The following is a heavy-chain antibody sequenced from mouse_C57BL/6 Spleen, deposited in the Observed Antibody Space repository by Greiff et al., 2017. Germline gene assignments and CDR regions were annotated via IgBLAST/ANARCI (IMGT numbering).Heavy chain of an antibody. CDR1: GFTFSDYG. CDR3: ARPVYYDYDWFAY. V-gene: IGHV5-17*01. D-gene: IGHD2-4*01. J-gene: IGHJ3*01. CDR2: ISSGSSTI. Sequence: EVHLVESGGGLVKPGGSLKLSCAASGFTFSDYGMHWVRQAPEKGLEWVAYISSGSSTIYSADTVKGRFTISRDNAKNTLFLQMTSLRSEDTAMYYCARPVYYDYDWFAYWGQETLVTVSA.